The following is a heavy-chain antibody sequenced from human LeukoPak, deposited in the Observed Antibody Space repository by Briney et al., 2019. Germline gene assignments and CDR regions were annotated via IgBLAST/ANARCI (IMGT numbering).Heavy chain of an antibody. J-gene: IGHJ4*02. Sequence: GGSLRLSCAASGFTVSSNCMSWVRQAPGKGLEWASVIYSGGSTYYADSVKGRFTISRHNSKNTLYLQMNSLRAEDTAVYYCARHEAAAGTPVDYWGQGTLVTVSS. CDR1: GFTVSSNC. CDR2: IYSGGST. V-gene: IGHV3-53*04. D-gene: IGHD6-13*01. CDR3: ARHEAAAGTPVDY.